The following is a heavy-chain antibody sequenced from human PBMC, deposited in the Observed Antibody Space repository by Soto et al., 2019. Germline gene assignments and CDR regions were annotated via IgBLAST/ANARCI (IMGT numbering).Heavy chain of an antibody. D-gene: IGHD3-3*01. V-gene: IGHV3-23*01. Sequence: GGSLRLSCAASGFTFSSYAMSWVRQAPGKGLEWVSAISGSGGSTYYADSVKGRFTISRDNSKNTLYLQMNSLRAEDTAVYYCAKGVTIFGVVLYGYYYGMDVWGQGTTVTVSS. CDR3: AKGVTIFGVVLYGYYYGMDV. CDR1: GFTFSSYA. CDR2: ISGSGGST. J-gene: IGHJ6*02.